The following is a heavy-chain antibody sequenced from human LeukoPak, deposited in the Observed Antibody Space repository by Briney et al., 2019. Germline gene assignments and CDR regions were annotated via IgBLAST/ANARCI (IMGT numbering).Heavy chain of an antibody. CDR3: ACRVASTGFDS. J-gene: IGHJ4*02. V-gene: IGHV1-2*02. CDR2: INPNSGDR. CDR1: GYSFTDYF. D-gene: IGHD5-12*01. Sequence: ASVKVSCGASGYSFTDYFMHWVRQAPGQGPEWMGWINPNSGDRKYAQNFQDRVTMTLDTSISTAHMELTRLTSDHTAVYYCACRVASTGFDSWGQGTLVTVSS.